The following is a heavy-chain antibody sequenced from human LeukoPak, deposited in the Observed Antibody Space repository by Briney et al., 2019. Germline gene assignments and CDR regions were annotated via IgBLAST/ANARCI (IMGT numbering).Heavy chain of an antibody. J-gene: IGHJ4*02. CDR3: AKPPAAAGNEVYYFDY. CDR1: GFTFSSYA. V-gene: IGHV3-30-3*02. CDR2: ISYDGSNK. D-gene: IGHD6-13*01. Sequence: GRSLRLSCAASGFTFSSYAMHWVRQAPGKGLEWVAVISYDGSNKYYADSVKGRFTISRDNSKNTLYLQMNSLRAEDTAVYYCAKPPAAAGNEVYYFDYWGQGTLVTVSS.